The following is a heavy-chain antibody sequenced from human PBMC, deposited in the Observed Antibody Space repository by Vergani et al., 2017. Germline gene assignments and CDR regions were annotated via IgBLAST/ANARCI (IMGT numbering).Heavy chain of an antibody. CDR1: GYTFSAYY. V-gene: IGHV1-2*02. CDR2: INPNNGGT. Sequence: QVHMVQSGAEVKKPGASVKVSCKASGYTFSAYYMHWVRQAPGQGLEWMGWINPNNGGTNSAQKFQGRVTLTRETSISTAYMELSTLTSDDTAVYYCARGQDVTVVPTTREDWVDPWDLGTLVTVSS. J-gene: IGHJ5*02. D-gene: IGHD2-2*01. CDR3: ARGQDVTVVPTTREDWVDP.